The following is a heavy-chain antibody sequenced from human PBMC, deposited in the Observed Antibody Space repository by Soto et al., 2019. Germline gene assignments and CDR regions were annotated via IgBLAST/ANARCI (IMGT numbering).Heavy chain of an antibody. J-gene: IGHJ4*02. Sequence: EVQLVESGGGLVQPGGSLRLSCAASGFSFSDYWMHCVRQAPGKGLVWVSCIDTDGSTTTYADSVKGRFTISRDNVKNTLSLQMDSLRAEDTALYYCSRGGGFSGNYLGGQGTLVTVSS. D-gene: IGHD1-26*01. CDR2: IDTDGSTT. CDR1: GFSFSDYW. V-gene: IGHV3-74*01. CDR3: SRGGGFSGNYL.